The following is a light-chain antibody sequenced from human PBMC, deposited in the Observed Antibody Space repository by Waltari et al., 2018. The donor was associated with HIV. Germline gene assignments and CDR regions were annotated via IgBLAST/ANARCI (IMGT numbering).Light chain of an antibody. CDR1: QNVGAF. CDR2: QAA. CDR3: HQYASCSGT. J-gene: IGKJ1*01. V-gene: IGKV1-5*03. Sequence: DIRLTQSPSTLSASAGDRVAITCRAGQNVGAFLAWYQQKPVKPPKLLIFQAAILEGGVPSRFSGSVSVSDFTLTINGLQSDDFATYYCHQYASCSGTFGQGTKVELK.